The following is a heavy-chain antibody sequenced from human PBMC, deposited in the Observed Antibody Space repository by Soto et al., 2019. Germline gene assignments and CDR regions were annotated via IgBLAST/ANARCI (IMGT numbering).Heavy chain of an antibody. CDR2: TYYRSKWYN. D-gene: IGHD6-13*01. CDR3: AREDSSNTEPFDP. J-gene: IGHJ5*02. V-gene: IGHV6-1*01. Sequence: PSRGLEWLGRTYYRSKWYNDYAVSVKSRITINPDTSKNQFSLQLNSVTPEDTAVYYCAREDSSNTEPFDPWGQGTLVTV.